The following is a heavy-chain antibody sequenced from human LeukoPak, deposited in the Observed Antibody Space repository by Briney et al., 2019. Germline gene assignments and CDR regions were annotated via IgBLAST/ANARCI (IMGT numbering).Heavy chain of an antibody. CDR2: IWYDGSNK. V-gene: IGHV3-33*01. J-gene: IGHJ4*02. CDR1: GFTFSTYG. CDR3: ARDGYSGSLGYYFDY. D-gene: IGHD1-26*01. Sequence: GGSLRLSCAASGFTFSTYGMHWVRQAPGKGREWVAVIWYDGSNKYYADSVKGRFTISRDNSKNTLYLQMNSLRAEDTAVYYCARDGYSGSLGYYFDYWGQGTLVTVSS.